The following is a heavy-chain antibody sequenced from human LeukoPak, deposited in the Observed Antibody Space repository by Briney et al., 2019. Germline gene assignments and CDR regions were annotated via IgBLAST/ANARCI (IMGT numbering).Heavy chain of an antibody. CDR3: AKSYPTVGRVFDY. J-gene: IGHJ4*02. CDR2: ISYDGSNK. Sequence: GGSLRLSCAASGFTFSSDGMHWVRQAPGKGLEWVAVISYDGSNKYYADSVKGRFTISRDNSKNTLYLQMNSLRAEDTAVYYCAKSYPTVGRVFDYWGQGTLVTVSS. V-gene: IGHV3-30*18. D-gene: IGHD1-26*01. CDR1: GFTFSSDG.